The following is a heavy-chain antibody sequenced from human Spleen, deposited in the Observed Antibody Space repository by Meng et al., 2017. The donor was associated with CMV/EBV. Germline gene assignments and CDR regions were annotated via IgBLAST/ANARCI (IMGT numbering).Heavy chain of an antibody. CDR3: AADANIVLMVPSEYGMDV. Sequence: ASVKVSCKASGYTFTDHYIHWVRQAPGQGLEWLGWINPKNGGTKYAQKFDGRVTVTRDTSISAAYMGLSRLRSDDTAVYYCAADANIVLMVPSEYGMDVWGQGTTVTVSS. CDR1: GYTFTDHY. V-gene: IGHV1-2*02. CDR2: INPKNGGT. D-gene: IGHD2-8*01. J-gene: IGHJ6*02.